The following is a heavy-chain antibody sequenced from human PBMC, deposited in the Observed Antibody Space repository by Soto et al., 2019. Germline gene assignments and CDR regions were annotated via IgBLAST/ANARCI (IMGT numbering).Heavy chain of an antibody. V-gene: IGHV1-69*01. CDR2: IIPIFGTA. Sequence: QVQLVQSGAEVKKPGSSVKVSCKASGGTFSSYSINWVRQAPGQGLEWMGEIIPIFGTANYAQKFQGRVPITADDSTRTAYMELSSLRSEHTAVYYCARDGGRHSGWPHYWGPGTLVPVS. D-gene: IGHD2-15*01. CDR1: GGTFSSYS. CDR3: ARDGGRHSGWPHY. J-gene: IGHJ4*02.